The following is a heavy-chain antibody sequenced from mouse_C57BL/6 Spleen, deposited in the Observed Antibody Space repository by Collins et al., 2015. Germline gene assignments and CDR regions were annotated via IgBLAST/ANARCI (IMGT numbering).Heavy chain of an antibody. CDR2: IHPNSGST. CDR3: ARYGYYYAMDY. J-gene: IGHJ4*01. D-gene: IGHD1-1*02. V-gene: IGHV1-64*01. Sequence: QVQLQQPGAELVKPGASVKLSCKASGYTFTSYWMHWVKQRPGQGLEWIGMIHPNSGSTNYNEKSKSKATLTVDKSSSTAYMQLSSLTSEDSAVYYCARYGYYYAMDYWGQGTSVTVSS. CDR1: GYTFTSYW.